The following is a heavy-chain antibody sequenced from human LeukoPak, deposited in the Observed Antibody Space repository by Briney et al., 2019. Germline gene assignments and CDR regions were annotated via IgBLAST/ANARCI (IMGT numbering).Heavy chain of an antibody. J-gene: IGHJ4*02. V-gene: IGHV2-5*02. CDR1: GFSLSTSGVG. Sequence: SGPTLVKTTQNLTLTCTFSGFSLSTSGVGVGWIRQPPGKALEWLALIYWDDDKRYSPSLKSRLTITKDTSKNQVVLTMTNMDPVDTATYYYAHSGSSSWYGVLWGQGTLVTVSS. D-gene: IGHD6-13*01. CDR3: AHSGSSSWYGVL. CDR2: IYWDDDK.